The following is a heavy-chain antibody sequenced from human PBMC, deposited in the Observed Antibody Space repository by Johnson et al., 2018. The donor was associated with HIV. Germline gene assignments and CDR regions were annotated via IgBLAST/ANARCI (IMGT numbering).Heavy chain of an antibody. J-gene: IGHJ3*01. D-gene: IGHD6-19*01. CDR2: ISFAGSSK. CDR3: ATFGYTSGWIVTDDAFDV. Sequence: QVQLVESGGGLVQPGGSLRLSCAASGFTFSSYGMHWVRQAPGKGLEWVAVISFAGSSKYYAESLKGRISISRDNSMNTLYLQMNSLRAEDTAVYYCATFGYTSGWIVTDDAFDVWGHGTLVTVSS. CDR1: GFTFSSYG. V-gene: IGHV3-30*03.